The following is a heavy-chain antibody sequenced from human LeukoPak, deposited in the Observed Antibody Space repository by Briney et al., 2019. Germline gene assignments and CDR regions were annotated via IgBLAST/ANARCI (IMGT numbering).Heavy chain of an antibody. V-gene: IGHV4-34*01. CDR1: GGSFSGYY. CDR2: INHSGST. CDR3: ARGPFTYYYDSSGYGKYFQH. J-gene: IGHJ1*01. Sequence: PSETLSLTCAVYGGSFSGYYWSWIRQPPGKGLEWIGEINHSGSTDYNPSLKSRVTISVDTSKNQFSLKLSSVTAADTAVCYCARGPFTYYYDSSGYGKYFQHWGQGTLVTVSS. D-gene: IGHD3-22*01.